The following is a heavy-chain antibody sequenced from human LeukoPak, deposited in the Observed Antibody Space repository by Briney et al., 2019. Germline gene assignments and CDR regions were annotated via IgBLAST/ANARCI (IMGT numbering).Heavy chain of an antibody. CDR2: ISYDGSNK. J-gene: IGHJ4*02. Sequence: GRSLRLSCAASGFTFSSYAMHWVRQAPGKGLEWVAVISYDGSNKYYADSVKGRFTISRDNSKNTLYLQMNSLRAEDTAVYYCAKDLALVRGVGRYFDYWGQGTLVTVSS. CDR1: GFTFSSYA. V-gene: IGHV3-30-3*01. D-gene: IGHD3-10*01. CDR3: AKDLALVRGVGRYFDY.